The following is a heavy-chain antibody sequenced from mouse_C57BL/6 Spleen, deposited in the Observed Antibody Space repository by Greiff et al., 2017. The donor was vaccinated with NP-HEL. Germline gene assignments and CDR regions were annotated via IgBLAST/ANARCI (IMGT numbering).Heavy chain of an antibody. Sequence: EVQLQQSGPELVKPGASVKIPCKASGYTFTDYNMDWVKQSHGKSLEWIGDINPNNGGTIYNQKFKGKATLTVDKSSSTAYMELRSLTSEDTAVYYCARWCNYYGSSYFDYWGQGTTLTVSS. V-gene: IGHV1-18*01. CDR3: ARWCNYYGSSYFDY. CDR1: GYTFTDYN. CDR2: INPNNGGT. J-gene: IGHJ2*01. D-gene: IGHD1-1*01.